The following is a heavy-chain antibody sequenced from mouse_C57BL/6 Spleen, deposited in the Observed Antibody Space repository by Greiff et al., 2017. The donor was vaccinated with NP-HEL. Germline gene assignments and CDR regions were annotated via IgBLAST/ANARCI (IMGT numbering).Heavy chain of an antibody. CDR2: ISGGGGNT. Sequence: DVMLVESGGGLVKPGGSLKLSCAASGFTFSSYTMSWVRQTPEKRLEWVATISGGGGNTYYPDSVKGRFTISRDNAKNTLYLQMSSLRSEDTALYYCARHASYDGSGFAYWGQGTLVTVSA. CDR1: GFTFSSYT. V-gene: IGHV5-9*01. D-gene: IGHD1-1*01. J-gene: IGHJ3*01. CDR3: ARHASYDGSGFAY.